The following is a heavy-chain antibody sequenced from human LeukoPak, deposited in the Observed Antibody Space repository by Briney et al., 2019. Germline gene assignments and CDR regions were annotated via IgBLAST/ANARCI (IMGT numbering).Heavy chain of an antibody. J-gene: IGHJ3*02. CDR3: ARRVAVARRDAFDI. D-gene: IGHD6-19*01. CDR2: ISSYNGNT. Sequence: ASVKVSCKASGYTFTSYGISWVRQAPGQGLEWMEWISSYNGNTNYAQKLQGRVTMSTDTSTGTAYMELRSLRPDDTAVYYCARRVAVARRDAFDIWGQGTMVTVSS. V-gene: IGHV1-18*01. CDR1: GYTFTSYG.